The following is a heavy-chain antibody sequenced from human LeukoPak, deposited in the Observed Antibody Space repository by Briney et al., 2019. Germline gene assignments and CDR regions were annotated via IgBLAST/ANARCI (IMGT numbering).Heavy chain of an antibody. CDR3: ARHMYSGSYPDAFDI. Sequence: PSQTLSLTCTVSGGSISSGGYYWSWIRQPPGKGLEWIGYIYYSGSTNYNPSLKSRVTISVDTSKNQFSLKLSSVTAADTAVYYCARHMYSGSYPDAFDIWGQGTMVTVSS. D-gene: IGHD1-26*01. CDR1: GGSISSGGYY. J-gene: IGHJ3*02. CDR2: IYYSGST. V-gene: IGHV4-61*08.